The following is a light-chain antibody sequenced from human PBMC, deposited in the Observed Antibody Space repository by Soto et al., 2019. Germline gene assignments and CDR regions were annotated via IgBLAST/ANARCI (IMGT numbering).Light chain of an antibody. Sequence: ENVLTQSPATLSLSTGERATLSCRASQSVSSSYLAWYQQKPGQAPRLLIYGASSRATGIPDRFSGSGSGTDFTLTISRLEPEDFAVYYYQQYGSSPRTFGQGTRWIS. J-gene: IGKJ1*01. CDR3: QQYGSSPRT. CDR1: QSVSSSY. CDR2: GAS. V-gene: IGKV3-20*01.